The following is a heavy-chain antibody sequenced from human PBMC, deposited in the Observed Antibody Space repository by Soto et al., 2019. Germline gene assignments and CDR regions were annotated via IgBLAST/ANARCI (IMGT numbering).Heavy chain of an antibody. V-gene: IGHV4-39*01. J-gene: IGHJ4*02. Sequence: SETLSLTCTVSGGSICSGGYYWSWIRQHPGKGLEWIGYIYYSGTTHYNPSLKSRVTISVDTSKNQFSLKLSSVTAADTAVYYCARSISVAMDFWGQGTLVTVSS. CDR1: GGSICSGGYY. CDR2: IYYSGTT. CDR3: ARSISVAMDF. D-gene: IGHD6-19*01.